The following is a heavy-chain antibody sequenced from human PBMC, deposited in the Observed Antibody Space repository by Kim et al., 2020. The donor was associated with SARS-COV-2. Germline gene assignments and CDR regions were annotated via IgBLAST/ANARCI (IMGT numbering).Heavy chain of an antibody. J-gene: IGHJ6*02. V-gene: IGHV1-46*01. D-gene: IGHD2-15*01. CDR1: GYTFTSYY. CDR3: ARDAGRGYCSGGSCYSYYYYGMDV. Sequence: ASVKVSCKASGYTFTSYYMHWVRQAPGQGLEWMGIINPSGGSTSYAQKFQGRVTMTRDTSTSTVYMELSSLRSEDTAVYYCARDAGRGYCSGGSCYSYYYYGMDVWGQGTTVTVSS. CDR2: INPSGGST.